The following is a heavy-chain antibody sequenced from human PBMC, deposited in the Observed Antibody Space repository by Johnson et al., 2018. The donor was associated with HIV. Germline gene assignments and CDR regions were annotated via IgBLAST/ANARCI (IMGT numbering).Heavy chain of an antibody. D-gene: IGHD3-22*01. CDR1: GFTFSSYA. J-gene: IGHJ3*02. Sequence: VQLVESGGGLVQPGGSLRLSCAASGFTFSSYAMSWVRQAPGKGLEWVSAISGSGGSTYYADSVKGRFTISRANSKNTLYLQMNSLRAEDTAVYYCAKDPYYYDSSGYSPAFDIWGQGTMVTVSS. CDR2: ISGSGGST. CDR3: AKDPYYYDSSGYSPAFDI. V-gene: IGHV3-23*04.